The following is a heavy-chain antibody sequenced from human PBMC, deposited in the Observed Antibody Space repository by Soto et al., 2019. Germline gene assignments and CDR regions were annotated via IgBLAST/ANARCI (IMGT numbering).Heavy chain of an antibody. CDR3: ARGTCSGGGCYSFYFDY. CDR1: GYTFTSYA. CDR2: INAGNGNT. Sequence: QVQLVQSGAEVKKPGASVKVSCKASGYTFTSYAMHWVRQAPGQRLEWMGWINAGNGNTEYSQKFLGRVTITRDTSAKTAYMELGSLRSEDTAVYFCARGTCSGGGCYSFYFDYWGQGTLVTVSS. J-gene: IGHJ4*02. V-gene: IGHV1-3*01. D-gene: IGHD2-15*01.